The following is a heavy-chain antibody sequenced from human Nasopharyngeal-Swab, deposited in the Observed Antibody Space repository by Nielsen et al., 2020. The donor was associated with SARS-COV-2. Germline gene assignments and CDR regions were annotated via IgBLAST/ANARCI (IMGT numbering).Heavy chain of an antibody. J-gene: IGHJ4*02. CDR1: GFTFSSYW. CDR3: ARDSPVYCSSTSCYLD. Sequence: GGSLRLSCAASGFTFSSYWMSWVRQAPGKGLEWVANIKQDGSEKYYVDSVKGRFTISRDNAKNSLYLQMNSLRAEDTAVYYCARDSPVYCSSTSCYLDWGQGTLVTVSS. D-gene: IGHD2-2*01. V-gene: IGHV3-7*01. CDR2: IKQDGSEK.